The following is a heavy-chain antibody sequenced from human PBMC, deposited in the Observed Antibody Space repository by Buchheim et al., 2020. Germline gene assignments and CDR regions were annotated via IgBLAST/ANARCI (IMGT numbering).Heavy chain of an antibody. D-gene: IGHD3-3*01. J-gene: IGHJ5*02. CDR1: GGSISSYY. V-gene: IGHV4-59*01. Sequence: QVQLQESGPGLVKPSETLSPTCTVSGGSISSYYWSWIRQPPGKGLEWIGYIYYSGSTNYNPSLKSRVTISVDTSKNQFSLKLSSVTAADTAVYYCARDQGYYDFWSGYSYNWFDPWGHGIL. CDR3: ARDQGYYDFWSGYSYNWFDP. CDR2: IYYSGST.